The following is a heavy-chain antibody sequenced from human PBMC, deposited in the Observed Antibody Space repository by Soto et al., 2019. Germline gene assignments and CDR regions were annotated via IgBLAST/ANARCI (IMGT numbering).Heavy chain of an antibody. CDR1: GFTFSTYW. Sequence: GGSLRLSCAASGFTFSTYWMHWVRQVPGKGLVWVSRINSDGSSTSYADSVKGRFTISRDNAKSTLYLQMNSLRAEDTAVYYCAPGGTTVTDFYSMPFDYWGQGTLVTVSS. V-gene: IGHV3-74*01. D-gene: IGHD4-17*01. CDR2: INSDGSST. CDR3: APGGTTVTDFYSMPFDY. J-gene: IGHJ4*02.